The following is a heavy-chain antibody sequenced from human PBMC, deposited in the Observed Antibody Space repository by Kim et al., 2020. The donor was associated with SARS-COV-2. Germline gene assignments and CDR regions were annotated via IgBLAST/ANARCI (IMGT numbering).Heavy chain of an antibody. D-gene: IGHD6-13*01. V-gene: IGHV6-1*01. CDR1: GDSVSSNSAA. CDR2: TYYRSKWYN. J-gene: IGHJ4*02. CDR3: AREGRGSPPYIAAAALYYFDY. Sequence: SQTLSLTCAISGDSVSSNSAAWNWIRQSPSRGLEWLGRTYYRSKWYNDYAVSVKSRITINPDTSKNQFSLQLNSVTPEDTAVYYCAREGRGSPPYIAAAALYYFDYWGQGTLVTVSS.